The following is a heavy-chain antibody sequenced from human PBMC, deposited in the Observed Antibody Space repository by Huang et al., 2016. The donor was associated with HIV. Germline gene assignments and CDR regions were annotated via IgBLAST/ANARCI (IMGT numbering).Heavy chain of an antibody. Sequence: VESGGRSVQPGGSIKLSCVGSTFTFGAYWMSWVRQPPRKGLDWVANIKQDESEKYDVDSVKGRFNISRDNARKVLFLEMDDLRVEDTAIYFCATKTAGMDIWGQGTTVTVSS. V-gene: IGHV3-7*01. CDR1: TFTFGAYW. D-gene: IGHD1-7*01. J-gene: IGHJ6*02. CDR3: ATKTAGMDI. CDR2: IKQDESEK.